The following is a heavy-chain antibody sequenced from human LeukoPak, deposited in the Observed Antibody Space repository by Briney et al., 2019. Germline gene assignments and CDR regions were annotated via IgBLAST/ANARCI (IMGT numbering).Heavy chain of an antibody. J-gene: IGHJ5*02. V-gene: IGHV1-2*02. CDR3: ARVGPSGSGSYYQTIWFDP. D-gene: IGHD3-10*01. CDR1: GYTFTGYY. CDR2: INPNSGGT. Sequence: ASVTVSCKASGYTFTGYYIHWVRQAPGQGLEWMGWINPNSGGTNYAQKFQGRVTMTRDTSIRTAYMELSRLTSDDTDVYYCARVGPSGSGSYYQTIWFDPWGQGTL.